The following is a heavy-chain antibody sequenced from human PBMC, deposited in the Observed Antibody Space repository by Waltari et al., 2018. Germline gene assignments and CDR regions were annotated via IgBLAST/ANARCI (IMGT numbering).Heavy chain of an antibody. CDR2: ISDSGTT. V-gene: IGHV4-38-2*02. CDR3: AREAGSGIDWYHDY. Sequence: QMQESGPGLVKPSETRSLMCRVSAFSISSGFYWGCLRQSPGKGLEWIGSISDSGTTSYNPSLQSRVTISIDTSKNQFSLKLGSVTAADTAVFYCAREAGSGIDWYHDYWGQGILVTVSS. D-gene: IGHD3-9*01. CDR1: AFSISSGFY. J-gene: IGHJ4*02.